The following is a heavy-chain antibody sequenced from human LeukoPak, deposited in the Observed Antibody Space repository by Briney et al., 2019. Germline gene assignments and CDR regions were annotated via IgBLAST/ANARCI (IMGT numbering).Heavy chain of an antibody. CDR2: INHSGST. CDR1: GGSISSSSYY. CDR3: ARGYSYGLNPYYYYGMDV. Sequence: SETLSLTCTVSGGSISSSSYYWGWIRQPPGKGLEWIGEINHSGSTNYNPSLKSRVTISVDTSKNQFSLKLSSVTAADTAVYYCARGYSYGLNPYYYYGMDVWGQGTTVTVSS. V-gene: IGHV4-39*07. J-gene: IGHJ6*02. D-gene: IGHD5-18*01.